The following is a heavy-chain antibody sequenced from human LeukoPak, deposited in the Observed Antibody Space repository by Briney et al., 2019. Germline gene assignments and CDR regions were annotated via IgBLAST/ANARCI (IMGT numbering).Heavy chain of an antibody. CDR1: GFTFSSYG. D-gene: IGHD3-22*01. Sequence: GGSLRLSCAASGFTFSSYGMHWVRQAPGKGLEWVSVISYDGSNEYYADSVKGRFTISRDNSKNTLFLQMNSLRPEDTAVYHCAKVALFSGYYPPFDYWGQGTLVTVSS. J-gene: IGHJ4*02. V-gene: IGHV3-30*18. CDR3: AKVALFSGYYPPFDY. CDR2: ISYDGSNE.